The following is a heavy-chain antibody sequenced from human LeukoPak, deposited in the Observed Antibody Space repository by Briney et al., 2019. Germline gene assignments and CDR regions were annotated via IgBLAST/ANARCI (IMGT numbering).Heavy chain of an antibody. D-gene: IGHD6-6*01. CDR2: IYPGDSDT. J-gene: IGHJ5*02. Sequence: GESLKISCKGSGYSFTSYWIGWVRQMPGKGLGWMGIIYPGDSDTRYSPSFQGQVTISADKSISTAYLQWNSVKASDTAMYYCVLSSIAARPDPNWFDPWGQGTLVTVSS. CDR3: VLSSIAARPDPNWFDP. V-gene: IGHV5-51*01. CDR1: GYSFTSYW.